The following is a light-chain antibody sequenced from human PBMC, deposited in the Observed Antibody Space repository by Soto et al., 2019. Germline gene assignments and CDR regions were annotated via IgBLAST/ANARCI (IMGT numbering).Light chain of an antibody. V-gene: IGKV4-1*01. CDR2: WAA. Sequence: DIVMTQSPDSLAVSLGERATVNCKSSQSVLHRSSNKNFLAWYQQKPGQPPKLLSSWAATRDSAVPDRFSGRGFETVFALTISSLQAEEVAVYFCPHCSHSPWTFGQWTKVAIK. CDR3: PHCSHSPWT. CDR1: QSVLHRSSNKNF. J-gene: IGKJ1*01.